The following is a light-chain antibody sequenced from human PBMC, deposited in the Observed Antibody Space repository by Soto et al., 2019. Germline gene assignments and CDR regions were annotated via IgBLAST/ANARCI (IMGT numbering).Light chain of an antibody. CDR2: EVS. Sequence: DIQMTQSPSSLSASVGDRVTITCQASQDIRKCLTWYQQKPGKAPNLLIFEVSDLQRGVPSRFSGSRSGTDFTFTISSLQPEDVATYYCQQFDSVPITFGRGTKVDI. CDR3: QQFDSVPIT. CDR1: QDIRKC. V-gene: IGKV1-33*01. J-gene: IGKJ1*01.